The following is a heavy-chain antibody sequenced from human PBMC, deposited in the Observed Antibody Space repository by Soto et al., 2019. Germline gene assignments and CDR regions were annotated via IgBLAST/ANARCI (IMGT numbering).Heavy chain of an antibody. D-gene: IGHD2-15*01. J-gene: IGHJ6*02. Sequence: ASVKVSCKASGYTFTSYGISWVRQAPGQGLEWMGWISAYNGNTNYAQKLQGRVTMTTDTSTSTAYMELRSLRSDDTAVYYCARVGFDCSGGSCYPDYYYGMDVWGQGTTVTVSS. CDR1: GYTFTSYG. V-gene: IGHV1-18*01. CDR3: ARVGFDCSGGSCYPDYYYGMDV. CDR2: ISAYNGNT.